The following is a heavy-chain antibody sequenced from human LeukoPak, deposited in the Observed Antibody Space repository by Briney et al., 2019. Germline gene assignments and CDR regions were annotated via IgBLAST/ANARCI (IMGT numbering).Heavy chain of an antibody. D-gene: IGHD6-13*01. V-gene: IGHV3-74*01. CDR3: ARDRLYSSSPSWFDP. CDR1: GFTFSSYW. J-gene: IGHJ5*02. CDR2: INSDGSST. Sequence: EGSLRLSCAASGFTFSSYWMHWVRHAPGKGLVWVSRINSDGSSTSYADSVKGRFTISRDNAKNTLYLQMNSLRAEDTAVYYCARDRLYSSSPSWFDPWGQGTLVTVSS.